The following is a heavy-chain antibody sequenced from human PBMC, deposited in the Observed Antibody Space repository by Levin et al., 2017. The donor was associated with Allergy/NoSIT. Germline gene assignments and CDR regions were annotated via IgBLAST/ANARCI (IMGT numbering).Heavy chain of an antibody. J-gene: IGHJ6*02. Sequence: GGSLRLSCAASGFTFDDYTMHWVRQAPGKGLEWVSLISWDGGSTYYADSVKGRFTISRDNSKNSLYLQMNSLRTEDTALYYCAKDARIAVAGTPVHGSRGMDVWGQGTTVTVSS. CDR2: ISWDGGST. CDR3: AKDARIAVAGTPVHGSRGMDV. D-gene: IGHD6-19*01. V-gene: IGHV3-43*01. CDR1: GFTFDDYT.